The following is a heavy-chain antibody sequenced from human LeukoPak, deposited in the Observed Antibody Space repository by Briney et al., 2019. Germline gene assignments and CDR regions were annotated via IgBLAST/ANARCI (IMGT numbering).Heavy chain of an antibody. D-gene: IGHD3-10*01. Sequence: GGSLRLSCAASGFTFSSFAMSWVRQAPGKGLEWVSAISGSGGSTNYADSVKGRFTSSRDNSKITLYLQMNSLRAEDTAVYYCAKDSQWVGDFDSWGQGTLVTVSS. J-gene: IGHJ4*02. V-gene: IGHV3-23*01. CDR1: GFTFSSFA. CDR3: AKDSQWVGDFDS. CDR2: ISGSGGST.